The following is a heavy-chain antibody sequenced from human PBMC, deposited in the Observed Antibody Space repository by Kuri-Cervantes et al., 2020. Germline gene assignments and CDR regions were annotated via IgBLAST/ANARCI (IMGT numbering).Heavy chain of an antibody. D-gene: IGHD1-26*01. V-gene: IGHV3-11*04. CDR3: ARDFRWAEWELLGLFDY. CDR1: GFTFSDYY. J-gene: IGHJ4*02. Sequence: GGSLRLSCAASGFTFSDYYMSWIRQAPGKGLEWVSYISSSGSTIYYAGSVKGRFTISRDNAKNSLYLQMNSLRDEDTAVYYCARDFRWAEWELLGLFDYWGQGTLVTVSS. CDR2: ISSSGSTI.